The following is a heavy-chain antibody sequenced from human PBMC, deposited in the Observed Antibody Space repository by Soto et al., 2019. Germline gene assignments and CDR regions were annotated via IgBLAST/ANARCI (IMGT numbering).Heavy chain of an antibody. D-gene: IGHD6-13*01. CDR2: ISSSSSYI. CDR1: GFTFSSYS. J-gene: IGHJ6*04. CDR3: ARDSPIAAAKGGGRDV. Sequence: EVQLVESGGGLVKPGGSLRLSCAASGFTFSSYSMNWVRQAPGKGLEWVSSISSSSSYIYYADSVKGRFTISRDNAKNPLYLQMNSRRAGDGVGFYCARDSPIAAAKGGGRDVWGKGTTVPVSS. V-gene: IGHV3-21*01.